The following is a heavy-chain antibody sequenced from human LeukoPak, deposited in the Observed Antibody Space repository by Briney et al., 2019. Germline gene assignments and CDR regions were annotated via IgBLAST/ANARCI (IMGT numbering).Heavy chain of an antibody. CDR2: VSGSGGST. CDR3: AKDRQWLGCFDY. CDR1: GFRFTDYW. V-gene: IGHV3-23*01. D-gene: IGHD6-19*01. J-gene: IGHJ4*02. Sequence: GGSLRLSCAASGFRFTDYWMTWVRQAPGKGLEWVSAVSGSGGSTYYADSVKGRFTISRDNSENTLYLQMNSLRADDTAVYYCAKDRQWLGCFDYWGQGTLVTVSS.